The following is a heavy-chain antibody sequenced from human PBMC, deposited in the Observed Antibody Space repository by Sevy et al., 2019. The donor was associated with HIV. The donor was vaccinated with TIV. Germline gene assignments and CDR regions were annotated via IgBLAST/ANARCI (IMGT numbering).Heavy chain of an antibody. CDR3: AKDLYYYEPKSSPDY. CDR1: GFTSKKFG. Sequence: GGSLRLSCVTSGFTSKKFGMHWVRQAPGKGPEWVAIISYDESKKYYADSVKGRFTISRDISKNTLYLQMDRLTTEDTAVYYCAKDLYYYEPKSSPDYWGQGTQVTVSS. CDR2: ISYDESKK. D-gene: IGHD3-16*01. V-gene: IGHV3-30*18. J-gene: IGHJ4*02.